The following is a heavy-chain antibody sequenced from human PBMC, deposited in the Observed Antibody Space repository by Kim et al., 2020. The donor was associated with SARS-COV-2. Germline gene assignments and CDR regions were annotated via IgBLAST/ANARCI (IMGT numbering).Heavy chain of an antibody. V-gene: IGHV3-33*06. CDR3: AKDNNPYYYDSSGYSYFDY. CDR1: GFTFSSSA. CDR2: IWYDGSNK. J-gene: IGHJ4*02. Sequence: GGSLRLSCAASGFTFSSSAMHWVRQAPGKGLEWVAVIWYDGSNKYYADSVKGRFTISRDNSKNTLYLQMNSLRAEDTAVYYCAKDNNPYYYDSSGYSYFDYWGQGTLVTVSS. D-gene: IGHD3-22*01.